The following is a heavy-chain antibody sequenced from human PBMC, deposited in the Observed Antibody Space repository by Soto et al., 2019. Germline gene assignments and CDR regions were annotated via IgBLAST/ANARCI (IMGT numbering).Heavy chain of an antibody. J-gene: IGHJ4*02. D-gene: IGHD1-1*01. V-gene: IGHV3-30-3*01. CDR2: ISYDGSNK. CDR1: GFTFSSYA. CDR3: ARDQDVGNWITAPGY. Sequence: PGGSLRLSCAASGFTFSSYAMHWVRQAPGKGLEWVAVISYDGSNKYYADSVKGRFTISRDNSKNTLYLQMNSLRAEDTAVYYCARDQDVGNWITAPGYWGQGTLVTVSS.